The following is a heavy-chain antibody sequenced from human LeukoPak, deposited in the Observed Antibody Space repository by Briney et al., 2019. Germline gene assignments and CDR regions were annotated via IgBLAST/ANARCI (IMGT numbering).Heavy chain of an antibody. J-gene: IGHJ4*02. Sequence: GGSLRLSCAASGFTFSTYALGWVRQAPGKGLDFISGISGSGDNIYYADSVKGRFTISRGNSKNTLYLQMSSLRAEDTAVYYCATGMGATTQAYYFDYWGQGTLVTVSS. V-gene: IGHV3-23*01. CDR2: ISGSGDNI. CDR1: GFTFSTYA. CDR3: ATGMGATTQAYYFDY. D-gene: IGHD1-26*01.